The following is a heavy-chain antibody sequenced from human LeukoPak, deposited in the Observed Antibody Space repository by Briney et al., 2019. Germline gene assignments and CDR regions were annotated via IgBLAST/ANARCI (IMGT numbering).Heavy chain of an antibody. V-gene: IGHV4-34*01. Sequence: PSETLSLTCAVYGGSFSGYYWGWIRQPPGKGLEWIGSIYYSGSTYYNPSLKSRVTISVDTSKNQFSLKLSSVTAADTAVYYCASLYYFDSSGQPNPFDYWGQGTLVTVSS. CDR2: IYYSGST. J-gene: IGHJ4*02. CDR1: GGSFSGYY. CDR3: ASLYYFDSSGQPNPFDY. D-gene: IGHD3-22*01.